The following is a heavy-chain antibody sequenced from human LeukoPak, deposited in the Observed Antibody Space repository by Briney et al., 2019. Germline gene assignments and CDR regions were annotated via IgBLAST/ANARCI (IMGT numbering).Heavy chain of an antibody. Sequence: GRSLRLSCAASGFTFSSYAMHWVRQAPGKGLEWVAVISYDGSNKYYADSVKGRFTISRDNSKNTLYLQMNSLRAEDTAVYYCARGTSAPAAIKPDYWGQGTLSPSPQ. CDR1: GFTFSSYA. D-gene: IGHD2-2*01. V-gene: IGHV3-30*04. J-gene: IGHJ4*02. CDR3: ARGTSAPAAIKPDY. CDR2: ISYDGSNK.